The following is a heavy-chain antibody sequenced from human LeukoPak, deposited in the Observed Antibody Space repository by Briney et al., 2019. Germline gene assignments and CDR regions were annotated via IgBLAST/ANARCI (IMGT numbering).Heavy chain of an antibody. J-gene: IGHJ4*02. CDR2: VNSDGSST. V-gene: IGHV3-74*01. CDR3: ARQYNYGLDY. D-gene: IGHD5-24*01. CDR1: GFTLSSYW. Sequence: LXXSCAASGFTLSSYWMHWVRQAPGKGLVWVSRVNSDGSSTNYADSVKGRFTISRDNDKNTLYLQMNSLRAEDTAVYYCARQYNYGLDYWGQGTLVTVSS.